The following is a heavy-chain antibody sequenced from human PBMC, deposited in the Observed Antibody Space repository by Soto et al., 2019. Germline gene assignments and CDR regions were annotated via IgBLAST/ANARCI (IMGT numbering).Heavy chain of an antibody. CDR1: GFIFGSYG. CDR3: ARAPYGNKEYYYGMDV. Sequence: HLVESGGGVVQPGRSLRLSCAASGFIFGSYGMHWVRQAPGKGLEWVAVIWYDGSTKYYADSVRGRFTISRDNSKNTVFLEMISLRGDDTGVYYCARAPYGNKEYYYGMDVWGQGTPVAVSS. V-gene: IGHV3-33*01. D-gene: IGHD3-10*01. CDR2: IWYDGSTK. J-gene: IGHJ6*02.